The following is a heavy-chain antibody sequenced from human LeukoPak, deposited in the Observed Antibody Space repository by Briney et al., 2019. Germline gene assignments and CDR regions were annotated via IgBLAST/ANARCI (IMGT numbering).Heavy chain of an antibody. CDR3: AKDFSIYYYDSSGPLILDAFDI. Sequence: GGSLRLSCAASGFTFSSYAMRWVRQAPGKGLEWVSAIIVNGGSTSYAASVKGRFTIPRDNSKNPLFLQMNSLRAEDTAVYYCAKDFSIYYYDSSGPLILDAFDIWGQGTMVTVSS. J-gene: IGHJ3*02. CDR1: GFTFSSYA. V-gene: IGHV3-23*01. D-gene: IGHD3-22*01. CDR2: IIVNGGST.